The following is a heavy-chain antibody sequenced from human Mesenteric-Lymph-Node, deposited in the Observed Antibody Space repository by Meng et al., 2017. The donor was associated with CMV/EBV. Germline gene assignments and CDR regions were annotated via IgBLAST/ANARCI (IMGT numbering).Heavy chain of an antibody. CDR1: GFTFHSYA. J-gene: IGHJ4*02. V-gene: IGHV3-30-3*01. Sequence: GESLKISCAGSGFTFHSYAFNWVRQAPGKGLEWVAFISHDAATQYYADSVKGRFTISRDYSKSTVFLQMNGLRGEDTAVYYCARDHNRGITSTSCLDYWGQGALVTVSS. CDR2: ISHDAATQ. CDR3: ARDHNRGITSTSCLDY. D-gene: IGHD2-2*01.